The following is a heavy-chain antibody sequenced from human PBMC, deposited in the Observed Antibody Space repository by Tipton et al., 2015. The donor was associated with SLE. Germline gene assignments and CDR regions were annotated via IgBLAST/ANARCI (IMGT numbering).Heavy chain of an antibody. CDR3: AREAPFLEWAFDI. CDR2: IDHSGST. J-gene: IGHJ3*02. D-gene: IGHD3-3*02. Sequence: GLVKPSETLSLTCAVYGGSFSDYYWSWIRQPPGKGLEWIGEIDHSGSTNYNPSLKSRVTISVDTSKNQFSLKLSSVTAADTAVYYCAREAPFLEWAFDIWGQGTMVTVSS. CDR1: GGSFSDYY. V-gene: IGHV4-34*01.